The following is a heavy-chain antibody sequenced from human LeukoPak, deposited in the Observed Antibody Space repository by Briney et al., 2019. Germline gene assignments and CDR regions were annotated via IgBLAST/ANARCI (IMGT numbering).Heavy chain of an antibody. V-gene: IGHV3-23*01. Sequence: GCLSLSCAASGSTFRSYALSWVRQAPGKRLEWASGISGSSGSTYYAGAVKGLFTISRDNSKNTLYLLMNSLRAEDTAVYYCARESWGRLQFRGIILIDFWGQGTLVTVSS. J-gene: IGHJ4*02. D-gene: IGHD3-16*01. CDR2: ISGSSGST. CDR3: ARESWGRLQFRGIILIDF. CDR1: GSTFRSYA.